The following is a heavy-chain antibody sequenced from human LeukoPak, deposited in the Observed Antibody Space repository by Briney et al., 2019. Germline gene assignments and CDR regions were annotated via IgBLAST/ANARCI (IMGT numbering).Heavy chain of an antibody. V-gene: IGHV7-4-1*02. J-gene: IGHJ3*02. D-gene: IGHD2-2*01. CDR1: GYTFSTYA. CDR2: INTNTGNP. Sequence: GASVKVSCKASGYTFSTYAVNWVRQAPGQGLEFMGWINTNTGNPTYAQGFTGRFVFSVDTSVSTAYLQISSLKAEDTAVYYCARDPETMHDAFDIWGQGTMVTVSS. CDR3: ARDPETMHDAFDI.